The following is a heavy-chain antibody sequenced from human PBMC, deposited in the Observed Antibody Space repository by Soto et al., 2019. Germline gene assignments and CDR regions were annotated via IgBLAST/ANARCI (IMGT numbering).Heavy chain of an antibody. V-gene: IGHV1-58*01. CDR2: IVVGSGNT. CDR1: GFTFTSSA. J-gene: IGHJ5*02. D-gene: IGHD5-12*01. Sequence: SVKVSCKASGFTFTSSAVQWVRQARGQRLEWIGWIVVGSGNTNYAQKFQERVTITRDMSTSTAYMELSSLRSEDTAVYYCAAGQRGYSGYDSTNWFDPWGQGTLVTVSS. CDR3: AAGQRGYSGYDSTNWFDP.